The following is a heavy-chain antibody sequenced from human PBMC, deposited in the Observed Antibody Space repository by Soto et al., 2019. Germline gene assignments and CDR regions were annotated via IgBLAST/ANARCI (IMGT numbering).Heavy chain of an antibody. J-gene: IGHJ2*01. D-gene: IGHD3-22*01. V-gene: IGHV1-69*06. CDR3: ASTKYDSSAYYYWYLGL. CDR1: EATFRNYA. CDR2: IIPIFGTA. Sequence: QVELVQSGAEVKKPGSSVKVSCQASEATFRNYAISWVRQAPGHGLEWMGGIIPIFGTANYAQKFQGRVTITADKSENTVYLELSSLRSEDTAVYYCASTKYDSSAYYYWYLGLWGRGTLVTVSS.